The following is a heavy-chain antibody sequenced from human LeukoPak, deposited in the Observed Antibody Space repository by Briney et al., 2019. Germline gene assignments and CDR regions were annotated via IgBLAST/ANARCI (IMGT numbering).Heavy chain of an antibody. V-gene: IGHV1-18*04. CDR2: ISAYNGNT. CDR1: GYTFTGYY. D-gene: IGHD4-17*01. J-gene: IGHJ3*02. Sequence: ASVKVSCKASGYTFTGYYMHWVRQAPGQGLEWMGWISAYNGNTNYAQKLQGRVTMTTDTSTSTAYMELRSLRSDDTAVYYCARDQDGDYVGDAFDIWGQGTMVTVSS. CDR3: ARDQDGDYVGDAFDI.